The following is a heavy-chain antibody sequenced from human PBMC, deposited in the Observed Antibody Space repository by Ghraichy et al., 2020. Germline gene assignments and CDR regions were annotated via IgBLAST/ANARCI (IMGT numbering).Heavy chain of an antibody. J-gene: IGHJ3*02. CDR1: VGSFSGYY. CDR3: ARRRELWSAAEGDAFDM. CDR2: INPTTGIT. Sequence: SETLSLTCAVYVGSFSGYYWSWIRQPPGKGLEWIGEINPTTGITNNSPSLKSRLTMLVDTSKNQFSLTLKSVTAADTAVYYCARRRELWSAAEGDAFDMWSQGTMVTDCS. V-gene: IGHV4-34*01. D-gene: IGHD2-21*01.